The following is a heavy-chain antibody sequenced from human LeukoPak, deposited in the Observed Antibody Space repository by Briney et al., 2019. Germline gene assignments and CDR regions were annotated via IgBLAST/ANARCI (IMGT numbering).Heavy chain of an antibody. V-gene: IGHV3-23*01. Sequence: ETLSLTCTVSGGSISNSSYYWGWVRQPPGKGLEWVSGISPSGDITYYADSVKGRFTISRANSKNTLYLEVISLTAEDTAVYYCAKDDAWLRFGEWSQGTLVTVSS. CDR2: ISPSGDIT. J-gene: IGHJ4*02. CDR1: GGSISNSSYY. CDR3: AKDDAWLRFGE. D-gene: IGHD3-10*01.